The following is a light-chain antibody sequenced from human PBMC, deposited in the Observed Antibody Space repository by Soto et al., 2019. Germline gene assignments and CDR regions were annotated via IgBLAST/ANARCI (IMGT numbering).Light chain of an antibody. CDR1: QSISSY. V-gene: IGKV1-39*01. CDR3: QQSYSTPQYT. CDR2: AAS. Sequence: DIQMTQSPCSLSASVGDRVTITCRASQSISSYLNWYQQKPGKAPKLLIYAASSLQSGVPSRFSGSGSGTDFTLTISSLQPEDFATYYCQQSYSTPQYTFGQGTKLEIK. J-gene: IGKJ2*01.